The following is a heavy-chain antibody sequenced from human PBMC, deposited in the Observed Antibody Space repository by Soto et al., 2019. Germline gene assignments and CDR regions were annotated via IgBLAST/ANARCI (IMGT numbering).Heavy chain of an antibody. J-gene: IGHJ6*02. CDR3: ARAYIVVVSGGIRYYYGMDV. CDR1: GYTFTSYA. CDR2: INAGNGNT. D-gene: IGHD2-21*01. V-gene: IGHV1-3*05. Sequence: QVQLVQSGAEEKKPGASVKVSCKASGYTFTSYAMHWVRQAPGQRLEWMGWINAGNGNTKYSQKFQGRVTSTRDTSASTAYMGLSSLRSEDTAVYYCARAYIVVVSGGIRYYYGMDVWGQGTTVTVSS.